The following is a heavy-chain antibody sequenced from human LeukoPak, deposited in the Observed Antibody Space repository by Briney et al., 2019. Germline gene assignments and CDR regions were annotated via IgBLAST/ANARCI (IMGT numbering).Heavy chain of an antibody. J-gene: IGHJ4*02. CDR2: VIPFFNSP. CDR1: GGPFRAYA. CDR3: ARSTTLVATGDY. V-gene: IGHV1-69*05. Sequence: ASAKVSCKASGGPFRAYAITWLRQAPGQGLEWIGGVIPFFNSPNYSQKFQGRVTFTTDESTRTDYMELTSLRSDDTAVYYCARSTTLVATGDYWGQGTLVSISS. D-gene: IGHD5-12*01.